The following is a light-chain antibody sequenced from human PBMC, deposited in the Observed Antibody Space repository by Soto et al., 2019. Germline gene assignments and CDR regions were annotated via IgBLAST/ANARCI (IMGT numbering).Light chain of an antibody. J-gene: IGKJ1*01. CDR3: QQYNNSPRT. CDR2: GAS. Sequence: EIVMTQSPATLSVSPGERATLSCRARQSVSSNLALYQQKPGQAPRRLIYGASPRATGIPARFSGSGSGTDFTLTLSSLQSEEFAVYYCQQYNNSPRTFGQGTKVEIK. CDR1: QSVSSN. V-gene: IGKV3-15*01.